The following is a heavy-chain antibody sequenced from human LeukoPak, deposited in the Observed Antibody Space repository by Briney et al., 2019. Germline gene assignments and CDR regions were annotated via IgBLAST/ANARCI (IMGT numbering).Heavy chain of an antibody. J-gene: IGHJ4*02. V-gene: IGHV3-48*02. D-gene: IGHD2-2*01. Sequence: GGSLRLSCAVSGFTFSYYSMNWVRQAPGKGLEWVSYISSSGSTTYYADSVKGRFTVSRDNAKNSLYLQMNSLRDEDTAVYYCAFRPLGDCSSATCYAFDYWGRGTLVTVSS. CDR2: ISSSGSTT. CDR3: AFRPLGDCSSATCYAFDY. CDR1: GFTFSYYS.